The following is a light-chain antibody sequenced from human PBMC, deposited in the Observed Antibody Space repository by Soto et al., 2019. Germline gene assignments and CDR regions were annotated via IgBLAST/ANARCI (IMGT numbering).Light chain of an antibody. CDR2: GAS. CDR3: QQYGNPPQT. CDR1: QSVRSSY. Sequence: ETVLTQSPGTLSLTPGERVTLSCRASQSVRSSYLAWYQQKPGQAPRLLIYGASGRATGIPDRFSRSGSGTDFTRTISRLEPEDFAVYSCQQYGNPPQTFGQGTKVEIK. V-gene: IGKV3-20*01. J-gene: IGKJ1*01.